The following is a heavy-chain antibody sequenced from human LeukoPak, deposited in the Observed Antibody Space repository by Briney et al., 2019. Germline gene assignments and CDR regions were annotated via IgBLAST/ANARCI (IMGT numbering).Heavy chain of an antibody. V-gene: IGHV3-7*01. CDR3: ARIGYSSSSFDY. CDR2: INRDGSVK. Sequence: GGSLRLSCAASRFTFTSYWMSWVRQAPGKGLEWVANINRDGSVKYYVDSLKGRFTISRDNAKNSVYLQMNSLRVEDTAVYYCARIGYSSSSFDYWGRGTLVTVSS. CDR1: RFTFTSYW. J-gene: IGHJ4*02. D-gene: IGHD6-6*01.